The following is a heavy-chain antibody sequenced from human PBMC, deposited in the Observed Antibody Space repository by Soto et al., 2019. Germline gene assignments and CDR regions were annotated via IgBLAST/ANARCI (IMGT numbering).Heavy chain of an antibody. J-gene: IGHJ6*02. CDR2: IYWDDDK. V-gene: IGHV2-5*02. Sequence: QITLKESVPTLAKPTQTLTLTCTFSGFSLSTPGVGVGWIRQPPGKALEWLALIYWDDDKRYSPSLESRLTITKDTSKNQVILTISNMDPVDSATYYCAQRDEDYFYATDVWGRGTTGTVSS. CDR1: GFSLSTPGVG. CDR3: AQRDEDYFYATDV.